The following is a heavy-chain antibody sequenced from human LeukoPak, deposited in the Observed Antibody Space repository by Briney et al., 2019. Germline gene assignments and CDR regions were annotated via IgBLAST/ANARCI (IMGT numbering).Heavy chain of an antibody. CDR2: IWYDGSNK. CDR1: GFTFSSYG. V-gene: IGHV3-33*01. D-gene: IGHD3-16*01. CDR3: ARDWAKGDY. Sequence: GGSLRLSCAASGFTFSSYGMHWVRHAPGKGLEGVSLIWYDGSNKYYADSVKGRFTISRDNPEDTLYLQMNSLRAEDTAVYYCARDWAKGDYWGQGTLVTVST. J-gene: IGHJ4*02.